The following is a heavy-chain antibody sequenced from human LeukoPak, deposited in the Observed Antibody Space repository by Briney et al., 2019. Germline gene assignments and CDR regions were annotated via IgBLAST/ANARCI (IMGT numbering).Heavy chain of an antibody. D-gene: IGHD6-19*01. V-gene: IGHV3-30*02. CDR1: GFTFSSYN. J-gene: IGHJ4*02. CDR3: AKDVGSGWCAVDY. Sequence: PGGSLRLSCAASGFTFSSYNMRWVRQAPGKGLEWVGFVWYDGSKKYYADSVEGRFTISRDNSKNTLYLQMNSLRAEDTAVYYCAKDVGSGWCAVDYWGQGTLVTVSS. CDR2: VWYDGSKK.